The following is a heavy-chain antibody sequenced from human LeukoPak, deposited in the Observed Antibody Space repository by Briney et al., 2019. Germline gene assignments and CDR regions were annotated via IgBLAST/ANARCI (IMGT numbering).Heavy chain of an antibody. J-gene: IGHJ4*02. Sequence: PSETLSLTCTVSGGSISSSSYYWGWIRQPPGKGLEWIGNVDYNGNIYYSPSLKSRALVSVDTSKNQVSLRLTSVTAADTAVYFCARSNHFWSGFLDTWGQGTLVTVSS. CDR2: VDYNGNI. CDR1: GGSISSSSYY. CDR3: ARSNHFWSGFLDT. V-gene: IGHV4-39*07. D-gene: IGHD3-3*02.